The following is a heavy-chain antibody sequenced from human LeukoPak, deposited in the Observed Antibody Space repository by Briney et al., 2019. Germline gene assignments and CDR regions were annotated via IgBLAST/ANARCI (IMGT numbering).Heavy chain of an antibody. Sequence: GGSLRLSCAASGFIFSSYWMHWVRQAPGKGLVWVSGINSDRSITRYADSVKGRFTISRDNAKNTLYLQMNSLRAEDTAVYYCARAQHPDYWGQGTLVTVSS. D-gene: IGHD2-2*01. CDR3: ARAQHPDY. CDR2: INSDRSIT. V-gene: IGHV3-74*01. CDR1: GFIFSSYW. J-gene: IGHJ4*02.